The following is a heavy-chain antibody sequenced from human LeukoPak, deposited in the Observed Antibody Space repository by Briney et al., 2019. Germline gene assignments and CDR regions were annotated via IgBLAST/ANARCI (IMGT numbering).Heavy chain of an antibody. V-gene: IGHV3-21*01. CDR3: ASQDYCSSTSCLNPFDY. CDR1: GFTFSSYE. D-gene: IGHD2-2*01. J-gene: IGHJ4*02. CDR2: VSSSSSYI. Sequence: GGSLRLSCAASGFTFSSYEMNWVRQAPGKGLEWVSSVSSSSSYIYYADSVKGRFTISRDNAKNSLYLQMNSLRAEDTAVYYCASQDYCSSTSCLNPFDYWGQGTLVTVSS.